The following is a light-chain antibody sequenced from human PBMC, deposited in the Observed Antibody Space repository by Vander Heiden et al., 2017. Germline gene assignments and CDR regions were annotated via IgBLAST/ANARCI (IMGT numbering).Light chain of an antibody. CDR2: QDT. CDR1: KLGDKY. J-gene: IGLJ2*01. CDR3: QTWDANTAI. V-gene: IGLV3-1*01. Sequence: SYELIQPPSVSVSPGQTASITRSGDKLGDKYASWYQQKSGQSPVLVIYQDTKRPSGIPERFSASNSGNTATLTISGIRAMDEADFYCQTWDANTAIFGGGTKLTVL.